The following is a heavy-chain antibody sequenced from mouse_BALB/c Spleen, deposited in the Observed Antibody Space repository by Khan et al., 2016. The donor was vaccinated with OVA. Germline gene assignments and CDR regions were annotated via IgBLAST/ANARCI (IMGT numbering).Heavy chain of an antibody. J-gene: IGHJ3*01. CDR2: IWSGGST. V-gene: IGHV2-2*02. D-gene: IGHD2-4*01. CDR1: GFSLTTYG. Sequence: VQLQESGPGLVQPSQSLSITCTVSGFSLTTYGVHWVRQSPGKGLEWLGVIWSGGSTDYSAAFISRLSISKDNSKSQVFFKMNSLQANDTAIYYCAKNYDYDEGLAYWGQGILVTVS. CDR3: AKNYDYDEGLAY.